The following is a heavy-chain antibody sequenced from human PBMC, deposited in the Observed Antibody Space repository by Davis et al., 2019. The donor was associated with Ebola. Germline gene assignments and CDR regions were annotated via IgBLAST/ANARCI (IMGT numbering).Heavy chain of an antibody. V-gene: IGHV3-23*01. CDR2: ISGSGGSP. J-gene: IGHJ6*02. Sequence: GGSLRLSCAAFGFTFSSYAMTWVRQAPGKGLEWVSPISGSGGSPYYADSVKGRFTISRDNSKNTLYLQMNSLRAEDTAVYYCAKAYSPSGAFLEWLDYYYYGMDVWGQGTTVTVSS. D-gene: IGHD3-3*01. CDR3: AKAYSPSGAFLEWLDYYYYGMDV. CDR1: GFTFSSYA.